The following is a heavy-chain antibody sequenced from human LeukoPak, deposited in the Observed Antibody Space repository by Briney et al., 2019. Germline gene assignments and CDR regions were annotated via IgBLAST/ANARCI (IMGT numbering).Heavy chain of an antibody. J-gene: IGHJ5*02. V-gene: IGHV4-30-4*08. CDR3: TRHITGLSWFYP. CDR1: GGSITSGDDY. Sequence: TLSLTCTISGGSITSGDDYWTWIRQPPGKGLEWIGYIHYSGNAYYNPSLKSRVAISVDTSKNQFSLQLNSVTAADTAVYYWTRHITGLSWFYPWGQGSLVTVSS. D-gene: IGHD3-16*01. CDR2: IHYSGNA.